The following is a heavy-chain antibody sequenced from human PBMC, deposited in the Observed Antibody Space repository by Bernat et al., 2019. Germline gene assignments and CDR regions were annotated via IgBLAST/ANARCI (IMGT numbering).Heavy chain of an antibody. CDR3: ARDEGPWIQLWLYYY. J-gene: IGHJ4*02. CDR1: GFTFSSYA. V-gene: IGHV3-30-3*01. CDR2: ISYDGSNK. D-gene: IGHD5-18*01. Sequence: QVQLVESGGGVVQPGRSLRLSCAASGFTFSSYAMHWVRQAPGKGLEWVAVISYDGSNKYSADSVKGRFTISRDNSKNTLYLQMNSLRAEDTAVYYCARDEGPWIQLWLYYYWGQGTLVTVSP.